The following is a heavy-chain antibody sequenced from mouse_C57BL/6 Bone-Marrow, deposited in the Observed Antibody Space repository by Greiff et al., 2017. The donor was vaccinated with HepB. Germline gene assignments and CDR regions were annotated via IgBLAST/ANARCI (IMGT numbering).Heavy chain of an antibody. D-gene: IGHD1-1*01. J-gene: IGHJ3*01. Sequence: DVMLVESGEGLVKPGGSLKLSCAASGFTFSSYAMSWVRQTPEKRLEWVAYISSGGDYIYYADTVKGRFTISRDNARNTLYLQMSSLKSEDTAMYYCTRDLHYYGSSSSAWFAYWGQGTLVTVSA. V-gene: IGHV5-9-1*02. CDR1: GFTFSSYA. CDR3: TRDLHYYGSSSSAWFAY. CDR2: ISSGGDYI.